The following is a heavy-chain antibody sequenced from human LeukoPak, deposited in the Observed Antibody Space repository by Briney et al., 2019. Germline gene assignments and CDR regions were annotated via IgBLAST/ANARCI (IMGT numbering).Heavy chain of an antibody. Sequence: GGSLRLSCAASGFTFDNYAIHWVRQAPGKGLEWVSLISGDGGSTYYADSMRGRFTISRDNSKNSLYLQMNSLRTEDTALYYCARDSQEFFQHWGQGTLVTVSS. CDR3: ARDSQEFFQH. CDR2: ISGDGGST. V-gene: IGHV3-43*02. J-gene: IGHJ1*01. CDR1: GFTFDNYA.